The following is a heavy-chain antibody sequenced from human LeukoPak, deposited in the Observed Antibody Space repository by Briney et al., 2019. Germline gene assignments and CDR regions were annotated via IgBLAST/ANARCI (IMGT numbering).Heavy chain of an antibody. J-gene: IGHJ4*02. CDR3: ARAGGQYYYDSSGYHPFDY. V-gene: IGHV3-11*01. D-gene: IGHD3-22*01. Sequence: GGALRLSCAASGFTFRDYYTSWIRQAPGKGLGWVFYLISSGSTIYYADSVKGRFTISRDNAKNSLYLQMNSLRAEDTAVYYCARAGGQYYYDSSGYHPFDYWGQGTLVTVSS. CDR1: GFTFRDYY. CDR2: LISSGSTI.